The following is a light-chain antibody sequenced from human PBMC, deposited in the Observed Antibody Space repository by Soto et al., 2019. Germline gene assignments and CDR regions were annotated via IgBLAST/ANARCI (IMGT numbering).Light chain of an antibody. V-gene: IGKV3-11*01. J-gene: IGKJ3*01. CDR2: DAS. CDR3: QQRSNGVT. CDR1: QSVSGY. Sequence: EIVLTQSPATLSLSPGERATLSCRASQSVSGYLAWYQQKPGQALRLLIYDASKRATGIPARFSGSGSGTDFTLTISSLEPEDYAVYYCQQRSNGVTFGPGTKVDIK.